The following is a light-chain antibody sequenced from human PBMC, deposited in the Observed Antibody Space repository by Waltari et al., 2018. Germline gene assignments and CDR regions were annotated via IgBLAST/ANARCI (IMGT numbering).Light chain of an antibody. CDR1: SLRSYY. V-gene: IGLV3-19*01. Sequence: SSELTQDPAVSVALGQTVRITCQGDSLRSYYASWYQQKPGQAPVLVIYGKNNRPSGIPDRVSGSSSGTTASLTITVAQAEDDADYYCNSRDSSGNHQGFGTGTKVTVL. CDR2: GKN. J-gene: IGLJ1*01. CDR3: NSRDSSGNHQG.